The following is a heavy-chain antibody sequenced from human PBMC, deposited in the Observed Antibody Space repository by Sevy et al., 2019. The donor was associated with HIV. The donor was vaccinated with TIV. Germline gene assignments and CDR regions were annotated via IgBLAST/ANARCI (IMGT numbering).Heavy chain of an antibody. CDR1: GGSISSYY. Sequence: SETLSLTCTVSGGSISSYYWSWIRQPPGKGLEWIGYIYYSGSTNYNPSLKSRVTISVDTPKNQFSLKLSSVTAADTAVYYCARGAYCSSTSCYGNNYYYYGMDVWGQGTTVTVSS. CDR3: ARGAYCSSTSCYGNNYYYYGMDV. D-gene: IGHD2-2*01. V-gene: IGHV4-59*01. J-gene: IGHJ6*02. CDR2: IYYSGST.